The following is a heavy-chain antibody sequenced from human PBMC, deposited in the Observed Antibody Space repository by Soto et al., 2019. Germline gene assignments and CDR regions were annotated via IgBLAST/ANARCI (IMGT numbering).Heavy chain of an antibody. V-gene: IGHV4-39*01. CDR1: GGSISSSSYY. Sequence: QLQLQESGPGLVKPSETLSLTCTVSGGSISSSSYYWGWIRQPPGKGLEWIGSIYYSGSTYYNPSLKSRVTISVDTSKNQFSLKLSSVTAADTAVYYCARHVRLGLPYHFDYWGQGTLVTVSS. J-gene: IGHJ4*02. CDR2: IYYSGST. D-gene: IGHD5-12*01. CDR3: ARHVRLGLPYHFDY.